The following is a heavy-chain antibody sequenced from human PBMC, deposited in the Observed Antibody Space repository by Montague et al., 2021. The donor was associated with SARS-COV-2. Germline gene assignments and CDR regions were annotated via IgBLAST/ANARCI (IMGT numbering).Heavy chain of an antibody. Sequence: SETLSLTCAVYGESFSGHYWTWIRQPPGKGLEWIGEIYHTGSTNYNPSLKSRVTISVDTSKNQFSLKLRSATAADTAVYYCARGRIELSMIVVVMTGASYYMDVWGKGTTVTVPS. CDR3: ARGRIELSMIVVVMTGASYYMDV. J-gene: IGHJ6*03. V-gene: IGHV4-34*01. CDR1: GESFSGHY. D-gene: IGHD3-22*01. CDR2: IYHTGST.